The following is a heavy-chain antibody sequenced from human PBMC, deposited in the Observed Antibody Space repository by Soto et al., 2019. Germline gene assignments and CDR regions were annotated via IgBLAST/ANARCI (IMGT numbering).Heavy chain of an antibody. V-gene: IGHV4-4*02. CDR3: ARRPVSAAAAAGMEN. Sequence: QVQLQESGPGLVKPSGTLSLTCTFSGGSISSPNWWNWVRQPPGKGLEWIGEIFHSGDTRYNPSLSGRITMSIDKSKSKFSLNLSSLTAADTALYYCARRPVSAAAAAGMENWGQGTTVTVSS. CDR2: IFHSGDT. J-gene: IGHJ6*02. D-gene: IGHD6-13*01. CDR1: GGSISSPNW.